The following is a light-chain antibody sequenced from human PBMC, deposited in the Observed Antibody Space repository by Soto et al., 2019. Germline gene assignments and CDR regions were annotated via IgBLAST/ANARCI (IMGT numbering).Light chain of an antibody. CDR1: SSDVGGYNY. CDR3: SSYAGSNNLGVV. Sequence: QSVLTQPPSASGSPGQSVTISCTGTSSDVGGYNYVSWYQQHPGKAPKLMIYEVSKRPSGVPDRFSGSKSGNTASLTVSGLTAADEADYYCSSYAGSNNLGVVFGGGTKLTVL. V-gene: IGLV2-8*01. J-gene: IGLJ2*01. CDR2: EVS.